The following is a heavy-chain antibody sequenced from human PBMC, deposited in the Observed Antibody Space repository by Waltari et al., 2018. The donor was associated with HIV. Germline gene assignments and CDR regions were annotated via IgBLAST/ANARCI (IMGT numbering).Heavy chain of an antibody. CDR3: ARATWAKTKAGWDRYFDK. J-gene: IGHJ4*02. D-gene: IGHD3-9*01. CDR2: MYVSGNT. Sequence: VQLQVSASRLVKPSETLSLSCTVSVDSTRTGSSYWRAFRQHAREGLGWVGRMYVSGNTNYSPSLKSRVTMSVDTSTNKFSLKMTSVTASDTAIYYCARATWAKTKAGWDRYFDKWGPGILVTVSS. V-gene: IGHV4-61*02. CDR1: VDSTRTGSSY.